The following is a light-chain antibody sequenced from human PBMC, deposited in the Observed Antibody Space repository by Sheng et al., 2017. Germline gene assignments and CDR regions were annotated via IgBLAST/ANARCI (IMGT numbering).Light chain of an antibody. CDR1: YNIGIKS. CDR2: ANR. J-gene: IGLJ1*01. CDR3: QSYDSGLSLYV. V-gene: IGLV1-40*01. Sequence: SVLTQPPSVSVAPGQTASITCGGYNIGIKSVHWYQHLPGTAPKLLISANRNRPSGVPDRFSGSMSGTSASLAITGLQAADEADYYCQSYDSGLSLYVFGTGTRVTVL.